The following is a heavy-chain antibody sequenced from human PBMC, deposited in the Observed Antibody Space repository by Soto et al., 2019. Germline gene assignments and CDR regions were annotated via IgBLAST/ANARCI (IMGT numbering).Heavy chain of an antibody. CDR2: IYYSGST. CDR3: ARDSSSSWPNYYYYYGMDV. J-gene: IGHJ6*02. CDR1: GGSISSGDYY. D-gene: IGHD6-13*01. Sequence: SETLSLTCTVSGGSISSGDYYWGWIRQPPGKGLEWIGYIYYSGSTYYNPSLKSRVTISVDTSKNQFSLKLSSVTAADTAVYYCARDSSSSWPNYYYYYGMDVWGQGTTVTVSS. V-gene: IGHV4-30-4*01.